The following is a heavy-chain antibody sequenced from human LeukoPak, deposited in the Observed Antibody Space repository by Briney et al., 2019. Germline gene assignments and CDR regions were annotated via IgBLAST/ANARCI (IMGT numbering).Heavy chain of an antibody. Sequence: SETLSLTCTVSGGSINNYYWSSIRQPPGKGLEWIGYIYYTGTTKYNPSLKSRVTISVDTPRNQFSLKLSSVTSADTAVYYCARDGITGTPHFDYWGQGTLVTVSS. D-gene: IGHD1-14*01. CDR3: ARDGITGTPHFDY. CDR1: GGSINNYY. J-gene: IGHJ4*02. CDR2: IYYTGTT. V-gene: IGHV4-59*01.